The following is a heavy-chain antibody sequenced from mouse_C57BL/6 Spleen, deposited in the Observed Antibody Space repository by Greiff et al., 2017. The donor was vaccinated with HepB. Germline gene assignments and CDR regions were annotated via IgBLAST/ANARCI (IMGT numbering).Heavy chain of an antibody. CDR2: IHPNSGST. Sequence: QVQLQQPGAELVKPGASVKLSCKASGYTFTSYWLHWVKQRPGQGLEWIGMIHPNSGSTNYNEKFKSKATLTVDKSSSTAYMQLSSLTSEDSAVYYCARRGDWDYFDYWGQGTTLTVSS. V-gene: IGHV1-64*01. D-gene: IGHD4-1*01. CDR1: GYTFTSYW. J-gene: IGHJ2*01. CDR3: ARRGDWDYFDY.